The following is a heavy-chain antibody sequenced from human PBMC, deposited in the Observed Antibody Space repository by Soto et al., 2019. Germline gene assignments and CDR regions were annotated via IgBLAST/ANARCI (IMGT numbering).Heavy chain of an antibody. D-gene: IGHD5-12*01. J-gene: IGHJ4*02. Sequence: QVQLQESGPGLVKPSQTLSLTCTVSGGSISSGGYYCSWIRQHPGKGLEWIGNIYYSGSTYYNPSLKSRVTISVDTSKNPFSLKLSSVTAADTAVYYCARDSAIVATRYFDYWGQGTLVTVSS. CDR3: ARDSAIVATRYFDY. CDR1: GGSISSGGYY. V-gene: IGHV4-31*03. CDR2: IYYSGST.